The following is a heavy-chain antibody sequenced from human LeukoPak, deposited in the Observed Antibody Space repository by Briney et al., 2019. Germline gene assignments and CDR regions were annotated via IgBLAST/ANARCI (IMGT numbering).Heavy chain of an antibody. CDR1: GFTFSSYS. Sequence: PGGSLRLSCAASGFTFSSYSMNWVRQAPGKGPEWVSYISSSSSTMYYADSVKGRFTISRDNAKNSLYLQMNSLRAEDTAVYYCARLPVVPAAIIYYYYYYMDVWGKGTTVTVSS. D-gene: IGHD2-2*01. CDR2: ISSSSSTM. V-gene: IGHV3-48*01. J-gene: IGHJ6*03. CDR3: ARLPVVPAAIIYYYYYYMDV.